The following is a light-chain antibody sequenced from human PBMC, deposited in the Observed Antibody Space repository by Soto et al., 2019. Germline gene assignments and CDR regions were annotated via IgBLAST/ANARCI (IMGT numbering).Light chain of an antibody. CDR1: QGIRNY. V-gene: IGKV1-9*01. J-gene: IGKJ1*01. Sequence: IQLNQSPSSLSASVGDRVTITCRASQGIRNYLGWYQQKPGKAPKLLIYGASTLQSGVPSRFSGGGSGTDFTLTISNLQPADSASYYCQQLNSYPWTFGQGTKVDIK. CDR2: GAS. CDR3: QQLNSYPWT.